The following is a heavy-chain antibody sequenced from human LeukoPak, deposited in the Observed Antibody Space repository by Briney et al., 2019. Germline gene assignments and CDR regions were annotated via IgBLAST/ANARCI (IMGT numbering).Heavy chain of an antibody. CDR3: ARDNRDAGTAFDY. D-gene: IGHD1-1*01. V-gene: IGHV4-39*07. CDR1: AGSLSSSSYY. CDR2: IYYSGST. Sequence: SETLSLACTVSAGSLSSSSYYWGCIRQPPGKGLEWIGSIYYSGSTYYNPSLKSRVTISVDTSKNQFSLKLSSVTAADTAVYYCARDNRDAGTAFDYWGQGTLVTVSS. J-gene: IGHJ4*02.